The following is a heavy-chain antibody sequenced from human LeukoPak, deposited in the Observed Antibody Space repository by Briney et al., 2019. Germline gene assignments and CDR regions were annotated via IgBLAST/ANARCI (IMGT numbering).Heavy chain of an antibody. CDR1: GAFISNYY. D-gene: IGHD2-15*01. CDR3: ARAIQEEVVAATSLFDY. J-gene: IGHJ4*02. CDR2: IYYSGST. Sequence: SETLSLTCSVSGAFISNYYWSWIRQPPGKGLEWIGYIYYSGSTNYNPSLKSRVTISVDTSKNQFSLKLSSVTAADTAVYYCARAIQEEVVAATSLFDYWGQGTLVTVSS. V-gene: IGHV4-59*12.